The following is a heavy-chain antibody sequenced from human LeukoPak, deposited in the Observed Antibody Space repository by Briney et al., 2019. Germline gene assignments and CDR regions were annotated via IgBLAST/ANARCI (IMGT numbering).Heavy chain of an antibody. J-gene: IGHJ5*02. V-gene: IGHV1-2*02. CDR3: ARVRFLEWFTFDP. Sequence: ASVKVSCKASGYTFTGYYMHWVRQAPGQGLEWMGWINPNSGGTNYTQKFQGRVTMTRDTSISTAYMELSRLRSDDTAVYYCARVRFLEWFTFDPWGQGTLVTVSS. CDR1: GYTFTGYY. D-gene: IGHD3-3*01. CDR2: INPNSGGT.